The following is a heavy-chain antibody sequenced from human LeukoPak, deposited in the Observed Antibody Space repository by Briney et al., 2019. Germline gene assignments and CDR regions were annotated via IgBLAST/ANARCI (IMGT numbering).Heavy chain of an antibody. D-gene: IGHD6-13*01. J-gene: IGHJ3*02. CDR3: ARVKAAVDHAFDI. CDR2: INPNSGGT. CDR1: GYTFTTHY. V-gene: IGHV1-2*02. Sequence: ASVKVSCKASGYTFTTHYMHWVRQAPGQGLEWMGWINPNSGGTNYAQKFQGRVTMTRDTSISTAYMELSRLRSDDTAVYYCARVKAAVDHAFDIWGQGTMVTVSS.